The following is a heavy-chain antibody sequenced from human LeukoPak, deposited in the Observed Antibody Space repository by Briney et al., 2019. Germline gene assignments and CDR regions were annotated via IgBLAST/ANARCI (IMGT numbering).Heavy chain of an antibody. CDR3: VRGGYGDYGRGS. V-gene: IGHV3-48*03. D-gene: IGHD4-17*01. Sequence: GGSLRLSCVASGFAFRSYEMNWVRQAPGKGLEWISYIYSTGSTTYYADSVKGRFTISRDNAKNSLYLQMNSLRVEDTAVYYCVRGGYGDYGRGSWGQGTLLTVSS. CDR1: GFAFRSYE. J-gene: IGHJ5*02. CDR2: IYSTGSTT.